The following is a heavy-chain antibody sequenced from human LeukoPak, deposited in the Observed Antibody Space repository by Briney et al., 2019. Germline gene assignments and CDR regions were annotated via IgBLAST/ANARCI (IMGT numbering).Heavy chain of an antibody. J-gene: IGHJ4*02. CDR3: ARDFHSSGYYHYFHY. Sequence: ASVKVSCKASGYTFTSYGISRVRQAPGQALEWMGWISGYNGNTNYAQKLQGRVTMTTDTSTSTAYMELRSLRSDDTAVYYCARDFHSSGYYHYFHYWGQGTLVTVSS. V-gene: IGHV1-18*01. D-gene: IGHD3-22*01. CDR1: GYTFTSYG. CDR2: ISGYNGNT.